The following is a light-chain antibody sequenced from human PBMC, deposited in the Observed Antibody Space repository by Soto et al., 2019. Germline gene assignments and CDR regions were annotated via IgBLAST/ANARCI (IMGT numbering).Light chain of an antibody. CDR3: QQYGSSPRTIT. CDR2: GAS. V-gene: IGKV3-20*01. CDR1: QSVSSSY. J-gene: IGKJ5*01. Sequence: IVVTQSPCTLSLSPGERATLSCRASQSVSSSYLAWYQQKPGQAPRLLIYGASSRATGIPDRFSGSGSGTDFTLTISRLEPEDFAVYYCQQYGSSPRTITFAQGTRLEIK.